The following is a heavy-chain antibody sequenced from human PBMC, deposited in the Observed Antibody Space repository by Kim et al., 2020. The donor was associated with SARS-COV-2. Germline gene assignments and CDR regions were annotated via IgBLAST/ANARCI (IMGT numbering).Heavy chain of an antibody. CDR3: ARGGPVGGGDDYGDYPVTFLYYFDY. Sequence: SETLSLTCTVSGGSISSYYWSWIRQPAGKGLEWIGRIYTSGSTNYNPSLKSRVTMSVDTSKNQFSLKLSSVTAADTAVYYCARGGPVGGGDDYGDYPVTFLYYFDYWGQGTLVTVSS. CDR1: GGSISSYY. V-gene: IGHV4-4*07. CDR2: IYTSGST. J-gene: IGHJ4*02. D-gene: IGHD4-17*01.